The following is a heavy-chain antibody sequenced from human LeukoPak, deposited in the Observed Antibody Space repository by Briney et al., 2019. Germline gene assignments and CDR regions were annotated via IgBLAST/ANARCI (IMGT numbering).Heavy chain of an antibody. CDR2: IYYSGST. Sequence: PSQTLSLTCTVSVGSISSGGYYWTWIRQHPGKGLDWIGYIYYSGSTYYNPSLKSRVTISVDTSKHQCSLKLSSVTAADTAVYYCARAKIVVVTAQHAPDACDIWGQGTMVTVSS. CDR1: VGSISSGGYY. J-gene: IGHJ3*02. D-gene: IGHD2-21*02. V-gene: IGHV4-31*03. CDR3: ARAKIVVVTAQHAPDACDI.